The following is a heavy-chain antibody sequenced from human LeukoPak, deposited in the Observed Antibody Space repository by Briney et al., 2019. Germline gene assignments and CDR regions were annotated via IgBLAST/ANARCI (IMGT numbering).Heavy chain of an antibody. D-gene: IGHD2-2*01. Sequence: SQTLSLTCVISGDSVSSTNAAWNWIRQSPSRGLEWLGRTYYRSRWYSEYARSVKSRITIDPDTSKNQFSLQLNSVTPEDAAVYYCAGELVPAAMREYYYYYGMDVWGQGTTVTVSS. CDR2: TYYRSRWYS. J-gene: IGHJ6*02. CDR3: AGELVPAAMREYYYYYGMDV. V-gene: IGHV6-1*01. CDR1: GDSVSSTNAA.